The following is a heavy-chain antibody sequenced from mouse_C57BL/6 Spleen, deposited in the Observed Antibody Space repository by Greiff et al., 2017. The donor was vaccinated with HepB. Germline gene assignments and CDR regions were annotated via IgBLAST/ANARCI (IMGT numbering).Heavy chain of an antibody. D-gene: IGHD1-1*01. CDR1: GYTFNSYW. CDR3: ARGNDGRRCVYFHY. V-gene: IGHV1-64*01. CDR2: IHPNSGST. Sequence: VQLQQPGAELVKPGASVKLSCKASGYTFNSYWMHWVKQRPGQGLEWIGMIHPNSGSTNYNEKFKSKATLTVDKSSSTAYMQLSSLTSEDSAVYYCARGNDGRRCVYFHYWAHGTTLSVSS. J-gene: IGHJ2*01.